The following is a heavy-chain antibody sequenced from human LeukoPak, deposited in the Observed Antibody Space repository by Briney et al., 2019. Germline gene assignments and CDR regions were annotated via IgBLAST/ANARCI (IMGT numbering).Heavy chain of an antibody. Sequence: GGSLRLSCAASGFTFSSYAMSWVRQAPGKGLEWVAVISYDGSNKYYADSVKGRFTISRDNSKNTLYLQMNSLRAEDTAVYYCASTDYYDSSGYYTPATESMDVWGQGTTVTVSS. J-gene: IGHJ6*02. D-gene: IGHD3-22*01. CDR2: ISYDGSNK. CDR1: GFTFSSYA. V-gene: IGHV3-30*04. CDR3: ASTDYYDSSGYYTPATESMDV.